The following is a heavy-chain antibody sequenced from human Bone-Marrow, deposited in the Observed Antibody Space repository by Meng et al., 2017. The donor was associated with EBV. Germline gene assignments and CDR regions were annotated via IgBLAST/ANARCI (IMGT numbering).Heavy chain of an antibody. D-gene: IGHD5-18*01. J-gene: IGHJ4*02. Sequence: VKLKCPGPVLVKPSETLSLTCTVSGGSVSSGSYYWSWFRQPPGKGLEWIGYIYYSGSTNYNPSLKSRVTISVDTSKNQFSLKLSSVTAADTAVYYCARDNVDTAMVPHWGQGILVVASS. V-gene: IGHV4-61*01. CDR3: ARDNVDTAMVPH. CDR2: IYYSGST. CDR1: GGSVSSGSYY.